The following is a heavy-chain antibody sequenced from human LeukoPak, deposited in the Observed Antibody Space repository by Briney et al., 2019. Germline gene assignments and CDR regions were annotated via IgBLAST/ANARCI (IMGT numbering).Heavy chain of an antibody. V-gene: IGHV4-39*01. D-gene: IGHD6-19*01. CDR2: FYHSGTT. J-gene: IGHJ5*02. CDR1: GGSITRDSCY. Sequence: PSETLSLTCTVAGGSITRDSCYWGWIRQPPGKGLEWIGNFYHSGTTYYNPSLKSRVTISVDTSKNQFSLKLISVTAADTAMYYCATGAVAGSNWFDPWGQGTLVTVSS. CDR3: ATGAVAGSNWFDP.